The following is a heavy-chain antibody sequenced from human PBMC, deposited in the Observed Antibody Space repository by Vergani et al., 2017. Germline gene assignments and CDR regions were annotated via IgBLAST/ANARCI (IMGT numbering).Heavy chain of an antibody. Sequence: QVQLVQSGAEVKKPGASVKVSCKASGYTFTSYYMHWVRQAPGQGLEWMGIINPSGGSTSYAQKFQGRVTMTRDTSTSTVYMELSSLSSEDTAVYYCASLIGYCSSTSCYPYYYGMDVWGQGTTVTVS. V-gene: IGHV1-46*01. D-gene: IGHD2-2*01. CDR3: ASLIGYCSSTSCYPYYYGMDV. CDR1: GYTFTSYY. J-gene: IGHJ6*02. CDR2: INPSGGST.